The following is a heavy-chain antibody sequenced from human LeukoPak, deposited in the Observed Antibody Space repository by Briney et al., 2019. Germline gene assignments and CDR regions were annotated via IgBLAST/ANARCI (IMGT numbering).Heavy chain of an antibody. Sequence: ASVKVSCKASGYTFTSYGISWVRQAPGQGLEWMGWISAYNGNTNYAQKLQGRVTMTTDTSTSTAYMELRSLRSDDTAVYYCARVGHDFWSGLTVGWFDPWGQGTLVTVSS. V-gene: IGHV1-18*01. J-gene: IGHJ5*02. D-gene: IGHD3-3*01. CDR1: GYTFTSYG. CDR3: ARVGHDFWSGLTVGWFDP. CDR2: ISAYNGNT.